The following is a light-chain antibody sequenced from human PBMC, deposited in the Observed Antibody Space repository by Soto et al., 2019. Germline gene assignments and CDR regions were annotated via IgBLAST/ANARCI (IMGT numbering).Light chain of an antibody. CDR3: ASYTDSSTLVL. CDR2: EVT. J-gene: IGLJ2*01. CDR1: SSDIGDYNY. Sequence: QSALTQPASVSGSPGQSITISCTGTSSDIGDYNYVSWYQQHPGKAPKIMIYEVTNRHSGVSNRFSGSKSGNTASLTISGLQAEDEADYYCASYTDSSTLVLFGGGTKLTVL. V-gene: IGLV2-14*01.